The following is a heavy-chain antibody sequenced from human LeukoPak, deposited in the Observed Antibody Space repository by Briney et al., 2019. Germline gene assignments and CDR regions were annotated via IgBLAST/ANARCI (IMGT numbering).Heavy chain of an antibody. J-gene: IGHJ4*02. V-gene: IGHV3-21*01. Sequence: PGGSLRLSCAASGFTFSSYSMNWVRQAPGKGLEWVSSISSSSSYIYYADSVKGRFTISRDNAKNSLYLQMNSLRAGDTAVYYCARSIPVVDYGDLLFEYWGQGTLVTVSS. CDR3: ARSIPVVDYGDLLFEY. CDR1: GFTFSSYS. D-gene: IGHD4-17*01. CDR2: ISSSSSYI.